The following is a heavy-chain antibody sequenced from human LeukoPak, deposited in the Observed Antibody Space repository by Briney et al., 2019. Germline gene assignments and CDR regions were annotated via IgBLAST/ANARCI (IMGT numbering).Heavy chain of an antibody. CDR1: GHTFTSYY. D-gene: IGHD6-6*01. CDR3: ARGREQLARYAEYFQH. V-gene: IGHV1-46*01. CDR2: INPSGGST. J-gene: IGHJ1*01. Sequence: ASVKVSCKASGHTFTSYYMHWVRQAPGQGLEWMGIINPSGGSTSYAQKFQGRVTMTRDTSTSTVYMELSSLRSEDTAVYYCARGREQLARYAEYFQHWGQGTLVTVSS.